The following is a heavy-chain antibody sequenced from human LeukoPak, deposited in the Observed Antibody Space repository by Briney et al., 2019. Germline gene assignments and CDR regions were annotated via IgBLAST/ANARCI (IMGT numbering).Heavy chain of an antibody. Sequence: QPGGSLRLSCAASGFTFGNSWVHWVRQAPGKGLVWVSLINADGSTTTYADSVKGRFTISRDNAKNSLFLQMNSLRAEDTAVYYCARGYCSGPKCYFIDYWGQGALVTVSS. V-gene: IGHV3-74*01. CDR2: INADGSTT. J-gene: IGHJ4*02. CDR1: GFTFGNSW. CDR3: ARGYCSGPKCYFIDY. D-gene: IGHD2-15*01.